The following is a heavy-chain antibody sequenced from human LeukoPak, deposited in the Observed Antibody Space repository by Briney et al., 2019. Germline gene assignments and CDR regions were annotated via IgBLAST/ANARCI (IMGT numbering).Heavy chain of an antibody. Sequence: ASVKVSCKASGYTFTSYYMHWVRQAPGQGLEWVGIINPSGGSTSYAQKFQGRVTMTRDTSTSTVYMELSSLRSEDTAVYYCARDSGKDYYGSGSRFDYWGQGTLVTVSS. D-gene: IGHD3-10*01. J-gene: IGHJ4*02. V-gene: IGHV1-46*01. CDR1: GYTFTSYY. CDR2: INPSGGST. CDR3: ARDSGKDYYGSGSRFDY.